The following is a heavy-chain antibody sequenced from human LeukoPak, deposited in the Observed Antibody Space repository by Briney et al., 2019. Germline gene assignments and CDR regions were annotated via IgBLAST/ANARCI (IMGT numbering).Heavy chain of an antibody. CDR3: ARGLLRRGGSSLQNRYYFDY. D-gene: IGHD2-15*01. CDR2: INHSGST. V-gene: IGHV4-34*01. Sequence: ASETLSLTCAVYGGSFSGYYWSWIRQPPGKGLEWIGEINHSGSTNYNPSLKSRVTISVDTSKNQFSLKLSSVTAADTAVYYCARGLLRRGGSSLQNRYYFDYWGQGTLVTVSS. CDR1: GGSFSGYY. J-gene: IGHJ4*02.